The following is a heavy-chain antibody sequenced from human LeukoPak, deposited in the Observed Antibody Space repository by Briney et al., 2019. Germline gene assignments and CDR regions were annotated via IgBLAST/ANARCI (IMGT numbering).Heavy chain of an antibody. J-gene: IGHJ5*02. CDR2: IYYSGTT. CDR1: GGSISSYY. V-gene: IGHV4-59*01. D-gene: IGHD6-19*01. Sequence: ASETLSLTCTVSGGSISSYYWSWIRQPPGKGLEWIGYIYYSGTTNYNPSLKSRVTISVDTSKNQFSLKLSSVTAADTAVYYCAKGHSSGWNWFDPWGQGTLVTVSS. CDR3: AKGHSSGWNWFDP.